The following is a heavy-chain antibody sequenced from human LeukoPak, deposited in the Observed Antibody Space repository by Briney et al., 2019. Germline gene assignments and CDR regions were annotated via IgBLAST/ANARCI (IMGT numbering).Heavy chain of an antibody. CDR3: ARVPCGGDCYFGYYFDY. V-gene: IGHV3-11*01. CDR1: GFTFSSHG. J-gene: IGHJ4*02. D-gene: IGHD2-21*02. CDR2: ISSSGSTI. Sequence: GGSLRLSCAASGFTFSSHGMSWIRQAPGKGLEWVSYISSSGSTIYYADSVKGRFTISRDNAKNSLYLQMNSLRAEDTAVYYCARVPCGGDCYFGYYFDYWGQGTLVTVSS.